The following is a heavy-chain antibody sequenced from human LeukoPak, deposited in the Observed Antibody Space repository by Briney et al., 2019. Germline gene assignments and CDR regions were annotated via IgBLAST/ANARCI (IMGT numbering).Heavy chain of an antibody. CDR1: GFTFSSYA. CDR3: AKDGSSYCSGGSCYFFDY. Sequence: VGSLRLSCAASGFTFSSYAMSWVRQAPGKGLEWVSAISGSGGSTYYADSVKGRFTISRDNSKNTLYLQVNSLRAEDTAVYYCAKDGSSYCSGGSCYFFDYWGQGTLVTVSS. J-gene: IGHJ4*02. D-gene: IGHD2-15*01. CDR2: ISGSGGST. V-gene: IGHV3-23*01.